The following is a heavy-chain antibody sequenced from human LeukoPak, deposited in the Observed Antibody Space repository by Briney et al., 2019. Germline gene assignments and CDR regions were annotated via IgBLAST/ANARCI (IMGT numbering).Heavy chain of an antibody. J-gene: IGHJ4*02. CDR3: ASGYSSSWYLFSS. CDR1: GGSFSGYY. CDR2: INHSGST. Sequence: SETLSFTCAVYGGSFSGYYWSWIRQPPGKGLEWIGEINHSGSTNYNPSLKSRVTISVDTSKNQFSLQLNSVTPEDTAVYYCASGYSSSWYLFSSWGQGTLITVSS. V-gene: IGHV4-34*01. D-gene: IGHD6-13*01.